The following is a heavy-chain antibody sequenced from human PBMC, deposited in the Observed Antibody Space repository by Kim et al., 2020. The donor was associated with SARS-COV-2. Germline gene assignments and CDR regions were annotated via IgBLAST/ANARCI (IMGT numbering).Heavy chain of an antibody. D-gene: IGHD3-22*01. V-gene: IGHV3-23*01. CDR1: GFTFGSYA. CDR2: ISGSGDNT. J-gene: IGHJ3*02. CDR3: AKFSYDTSGYSPGGAFDI. Sequence: GGSLRLSCAASGFTFGSYAMSWVRQAPGKGLEWVSGISGSGDNTYYEDSVKGRFTISRDDSQNRLFLQMSSLRAEDTAVYYCAKFSYDTSGYSPGGAFDIWGQGTMVTVSS.